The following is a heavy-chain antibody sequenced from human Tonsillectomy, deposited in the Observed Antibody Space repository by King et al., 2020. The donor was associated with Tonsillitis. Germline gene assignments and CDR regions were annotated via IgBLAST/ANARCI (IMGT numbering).Heavy chain of an antibody. CDR2: ISAYNGNT. CDR3: AQTALGTGYFDYYGMDV. CDR1: GYTFTSYG. Sequence: QLVQSGAEVKKPGASVKVSCKASGYTFTSYGISWVRQAPGQGLEWMGWISAYNGNTNYAQKLQGRVTMTTDTSTSTAYMELRSLRSDDTAVYYCAQTALGTGYFDYYGMDVWGQGTTVTVSS. V-gene: IGHV1-18*01. D-gene: IGHD3-9*01. J-gene: IGHJ6*02.